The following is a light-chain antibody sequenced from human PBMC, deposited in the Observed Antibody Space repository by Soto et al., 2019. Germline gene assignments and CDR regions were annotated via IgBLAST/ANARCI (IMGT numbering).Light chain of an antibody. J-gene: IGLJ1*01. CDR3: QSYDSSLGGNYV. V-gene: IGLV1-40*01. CDR2: GST. Sequence: QSVLSQPPSVSGAPRQRVTISCTGSSSNIGAGYDAHWFQQVPGTAPKLLIYGSTNRPSGVPDRFSGSKSGTSASLAITGLQAEDEADYYCQSYDSSLGGNYVFGTGTKVTVL. CDR1: SSNIGAGYD.